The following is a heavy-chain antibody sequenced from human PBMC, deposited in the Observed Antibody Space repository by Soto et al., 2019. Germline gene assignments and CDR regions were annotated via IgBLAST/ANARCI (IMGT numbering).Heavy chain of an antibody. D-gene: IGHD3-16*01. Sequence: VQLRESGPGLVKPSQTLPLTCTVSGDSISSGNKYWSWIRQPPGKGLEWIGYVFSSGTTYYNPSLEGRVSISLDASENQFSLKFASVTDADSAVYYCARVPSPFDYYYAMDVWGQGTTVTVSS. CDR3: ARVPSPFDYYYAMDV. J-gene: IGHJ6*02. CDR1: GDSISSGNKY. CDR2: VFSSGTT. V-gene: IGHV4-30-4*01.